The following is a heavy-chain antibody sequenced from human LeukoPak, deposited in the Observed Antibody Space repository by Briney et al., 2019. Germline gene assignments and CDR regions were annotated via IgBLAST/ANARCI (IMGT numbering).Heavy chain of an antibody. J-gene: IGHJ6*02. CDR3: ARGGVVVPAALVGYYYYGMDV. D-gene: IGHD2-2*01. V-gene: IGHV1-18*01. CDR2: ISAYNGNT. Sequence: ASVKVSCKASGYTFTSYGISWVRQAPGQGLEWMGWISAYNGNTNYAQKLQGRVTMTTDTSTSTAYMELRSLRSDDTAVYYCARGGVVVPAALVGYYYYGMDVWGQGTTVTVSS. CDR1: GYTFTSYG.